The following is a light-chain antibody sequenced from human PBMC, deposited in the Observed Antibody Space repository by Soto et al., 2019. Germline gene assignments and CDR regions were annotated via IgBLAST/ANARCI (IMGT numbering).Light chain of an antibody. CDR2: ATS. V-gene: IGKV1-39*01. Sequence: DIQMTQSPSSLSGFVGDKDTITCRASQTVGYYLNWYQQAPGKAPKLLIYATSILQRGVPSRFSGSGSATDFTLTISSLQPEDSATYFCQQSYMTPYTFGQGAKLEI. J-gene: IGKJ2*01. CDR1: QTVGYY. CDR3: QQSYMTPYT.